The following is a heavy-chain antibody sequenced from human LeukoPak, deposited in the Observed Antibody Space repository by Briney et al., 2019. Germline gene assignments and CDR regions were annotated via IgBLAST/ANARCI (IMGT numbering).Heavy chain of an antibody. J-gene: IGHJ6*02. CDR2: IHYSGRP. CDR3: ARFGVDYDMDV. D-gene: IGHD3-16*01. V-gene: IGHV4-59*11. CDR1: GGSISGHY. Sequence: PSETLSLTCTVSGGSISGHYWTWIRQPPRKGLEWIGQIHYSGRPDYNPSLKSRVTISVDTSKNQLPLKVTSVTGADTAVYYCARFGVDYDMDVWGQGTTVTVSS.